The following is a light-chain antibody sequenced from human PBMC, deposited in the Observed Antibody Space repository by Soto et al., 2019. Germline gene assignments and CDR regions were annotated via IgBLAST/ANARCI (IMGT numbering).Light chain of an antibody. V-gene: IGLV2-14*01. J-gene: IGLJ1*01. Sequence: QSALTQPASVSGYPGQSITISCTGTSSDVGGSIYVSWYQQYPGKVPKLLINKVSNRPSGVSNRFSGSKSAYTASLTISGLQSEDEADYICTSSTTDSLYVFGTGTKLTVL. CDR3: TSSTTDSLYV. CDR2: KVS. CDR1: SSDVGGSIY.